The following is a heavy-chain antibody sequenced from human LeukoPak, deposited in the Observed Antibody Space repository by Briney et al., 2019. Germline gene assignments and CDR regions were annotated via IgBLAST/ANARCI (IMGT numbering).Heavy chain of an antibody. Sequence: GGSLRLSCAASGFTFSSYAMHWVRQAPGKGLEWVAVISYDGSNKYYADSVKGRFTISRDNSKNTLYLQMNSLRAEDTAVYYCARDLRVVRGGYYYYYGMDVWDQGTTVTVSS. CDR2: ISYDGSNK. D-gene: IGHD3-10*01. CDR3: ARDLRVVRGGYYYYYGMDV. J-gene: IGHJ6*02. V-gene: IGHV3-30-3*01. CDR1: GFTFSSYA.